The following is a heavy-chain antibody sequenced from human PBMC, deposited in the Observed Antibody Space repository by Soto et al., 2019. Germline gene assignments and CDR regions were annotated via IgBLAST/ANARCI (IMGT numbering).Heavy chain of an antibody. D-gene: IGHD2-2*01. V-gene: IGHV4-39*01. CDR1: GGSISSSSYY. CDR2: IYYSGST. CDR3: ARSYCSSTSCYSPTYDFWSGYPRGYFDY. J-gene: IGHJ4*02. Sequence: PSETLSLTCTVSGGSISSSSYYWGWIRQPPGKGLEWIGSIYYSGSTYYNPSLKSRVTISVDTSKNQFSLKLSSVTAADTAVYYCARSYCSSTSCYSPTYDFWSGYPRGYFDYWGQGTLVTVSS.